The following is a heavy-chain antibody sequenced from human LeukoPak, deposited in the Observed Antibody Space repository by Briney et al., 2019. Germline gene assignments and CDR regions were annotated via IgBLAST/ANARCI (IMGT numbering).Heavy chain of an antibody. Sequence: GGSLRLSCAAPGFTFDDYAMHWVRHAPGKGLEWVSGISWNSGSIGYADSVKGRFTISRDNAKNSLYLQMNSLRAEDTALYYCAKGSIAAAGFNWFDPWGQGTLVTVSS. CDR1: GFTFDDYA. D-gene: IGHD6-13*01. CDR3: AKGSIAAAGFNWFDP. J-gene: IGHJ5*02. CDR2: ISWNSGSI. V-gene: IGHV3-9*01.